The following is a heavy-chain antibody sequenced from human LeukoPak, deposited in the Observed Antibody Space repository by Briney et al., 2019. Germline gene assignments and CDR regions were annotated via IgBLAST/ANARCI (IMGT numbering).Heavy chain of an antibody. CDR3: GRLAHNAWYAIDY. Sequence: GRSLRLSCVASEFTFSFYWMTWVRQAPGKGLEWVANILPDGSQNFYVDSVKGRFTISRDNPKNLLYLQINSLRVEDTAVYYCGRLAHNAWYAIDYWGQGTLVTVSS. V-gene: IGHV3-7*01. D-gene: IGHD2-2*01. J-gene: IGHJ4*02. CDR1: EFTFSFYW. CDR2: ILPDGSQN.